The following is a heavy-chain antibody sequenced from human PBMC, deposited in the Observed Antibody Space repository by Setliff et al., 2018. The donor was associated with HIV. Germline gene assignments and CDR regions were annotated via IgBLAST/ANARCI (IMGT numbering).Heavy chain of an antibody. D-gene: IGHD4-17*01. CDR1: GFNFSTDW. J-gene: IGHJ6*03. CDR2: IFPGDSDT. Sequence: PGESLKISCTGSGFNFSTDWIVWVRQIPGKGLEWMGSIFPGDSDTRYSPSFQDQVTISVDKSISTAYLQWRSLKASDTAFYYCASLRGDYVGQYYYCMDIWGKGTTVTVSS. CDR3: ASLRGDYVGQYYYCMDI. V-gene: IGHV5-51*01.